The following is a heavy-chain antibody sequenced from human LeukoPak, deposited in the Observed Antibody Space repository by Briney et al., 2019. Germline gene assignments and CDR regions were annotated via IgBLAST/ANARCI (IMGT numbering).Heavy chain of an antibody. J-gene: IGHJ4*02. Sequence: ASVKVSCKTSGYTFTDYYIHWIRQAPGQGLEWMGWVNPNTGGTHFAQMFQGRVTMTRDTSTNTAYMELGTLTSDDTAVYYCARDRSYYGNDYWGQGTLVTVSS. D-gene: IGHD3-10*01. CDR1: GYTFTDYY. V-gene: IGHV1-2*02. CDR2: VNPNTGGT. CDR3: ARDRSYYGNDY.